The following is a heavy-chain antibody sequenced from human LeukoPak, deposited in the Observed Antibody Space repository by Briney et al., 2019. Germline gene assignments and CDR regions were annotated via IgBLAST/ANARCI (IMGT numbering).Heavy chain of an antibody. Sequence: GGSLRLSCAASGFTLRSYWMNWVRQAPGKGLEWVSSISSGSSYIYYADSVKGRCTISRDNAKNSLYLQMNSLRAEDTAVYYCAREALTVDHGMDVWGQGTTVTVSS. CDR1: GFTLRSYW. CDR2: ISSGSSYI. CDR3: AREALTVDHGMDV. D-gene: IGHD4-23*01. J-gene: IGHJ6*02. V-gene: IGHV3-21*01.